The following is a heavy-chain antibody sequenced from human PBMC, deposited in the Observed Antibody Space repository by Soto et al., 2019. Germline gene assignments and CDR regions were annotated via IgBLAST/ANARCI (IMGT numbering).Heavy chain of an antibody. CDR3: ARGRIELGHYGDYGMDV. J-gene: IGHJ6*02. V-gene: IGHV1-69*01. D-gene: IGHD4-17*01. CDR1: GGTFSSYA. Sequence: QVQLVQSGAEVKKPGSSVKVSCKASGGTFSSYAISWVRQAPGQGLEWMGGIIPIFGTANYAQKFQGRVTITADEYTSTAYMELSSLRSEDTAVYYCARGRIELGHYGDYGMDVWGQGTTVTVSS. CDR2: IIPIFGTA.